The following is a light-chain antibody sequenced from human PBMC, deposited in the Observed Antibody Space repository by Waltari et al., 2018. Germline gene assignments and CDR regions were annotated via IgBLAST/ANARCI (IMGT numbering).Light chain of an antibody. V-gene: IGKV4-1*01. CDR3: HQYYDIPYT. Sequence: DIVMTQSPDSLAVSLGERATINFKSTQRLLNTANNKNSFVWDQQKPGRPPQVLIYWGSTRAASLPDPFSGSGSETDFNLTISSLPAEDVAVYDCHQYYDIPYTFGQGTKVEIK. CDR1: QRLLNTANNKNS. CDR2: WGS. J-gene: IGKJ2*01.